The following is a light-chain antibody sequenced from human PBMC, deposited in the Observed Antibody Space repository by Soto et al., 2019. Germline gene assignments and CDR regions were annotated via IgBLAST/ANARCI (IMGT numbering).Light chain of an antibody. V-gene: IGLV1-47*01. CDR1: SSNIGRSY. J-gene: IGLJ2*01. CDR2: RNN. CDR3: AAWDDSLSGVV. Sequence: QAVVTQPPSASGTPGQRVTISCSGSSSNIGRSYVFWYKQLPGTAPRLLIYRNNQRPSGVPDRFAGSKSGTGASLAFSGLRSDDEDVYYCAAWDDSLSGVVFGGGTKLTVL.